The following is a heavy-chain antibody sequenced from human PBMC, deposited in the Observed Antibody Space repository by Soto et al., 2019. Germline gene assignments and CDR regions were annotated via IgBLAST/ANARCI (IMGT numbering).Heavy chain of an antibody. V-gene: IGHV1-46*03. D-gene: IGHD3-10*01. Sequence: GASVKVSCKASGYTFTRNSMHWVRQAPGQGLERMGKIDTSERMGIINPRGGTTTYAQKFQGRVTMTRDTSTSTVYMELSSLRSEDTAVYYCARDHYYGSGSYNSFDYWGQGTLVTVSS. CDR2: INPRGGTT. J-gene: IGHJ4*02. CDR3: ARDHYYGSGSYNSFDY. CDR1: GYTFTRNS.